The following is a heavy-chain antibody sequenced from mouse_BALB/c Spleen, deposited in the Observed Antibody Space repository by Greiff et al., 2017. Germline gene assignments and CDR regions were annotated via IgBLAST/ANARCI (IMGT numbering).Heavy chain of an antibody. CDR2: ISYDGSN. CDR1: GYSITSGYY. CDR3: ARDPYYPRYFDV. Sequence: EVKLMESGPGLVKPSQSLSLTCSVTGYSITSGYYWNWIRQFPGNKLEWMGYISYDGSNNYNPSLKNRISITRDTSKNQFFLKLNSVTTEDTATYYCARDPYYPRYFDVWGAGTTVTVSS. D-gene: IGHD1-1*01. J-gene: IGHJ1*01. V-gene: IGHV3-6*02.